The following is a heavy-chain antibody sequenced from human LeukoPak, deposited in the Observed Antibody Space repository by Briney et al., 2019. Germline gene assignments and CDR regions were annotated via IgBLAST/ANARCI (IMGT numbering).Heavy chain of an antibody. CDR1: GYTLTELS. CDR2: FDPEDGET. D-gene: IGHD2-2*01. V-gene: IGHV1-24*01. CDR3: ATRRYVVGLDP. Sequence: ASVKVSCKVSGYTLTELSMHWVRQAPGKGLEWMGGFDPEDGETTYAQKFQGRVNMAEDTSTDTACMELSSLRSEDSAVYYCATRRYVVGLDPWGQGTLVTVSS. J-gene: IGHJ5*02.